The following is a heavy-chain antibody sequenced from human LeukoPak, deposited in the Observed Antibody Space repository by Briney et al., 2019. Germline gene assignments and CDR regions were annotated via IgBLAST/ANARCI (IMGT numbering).Heavy chain of an antibody. Sequence: GASVKVSCKASGYTFTSYDINWVRQATGQGLEWMGWMNPNSGNTGYAQKFQGRVTITRNTSISTAYMELSSLRSEDTAVYYCATYCSSTSCYRSPIWGQGTMVTVSS. J-gene: IGHJ3*02. CDR2: MNPNSGNT. CDR3: ATYCSSTSCYRSPI. V-gene: IGHV1-8*03. D-gene: IGHD2-2*01. CDR1: GYTFTSYD.